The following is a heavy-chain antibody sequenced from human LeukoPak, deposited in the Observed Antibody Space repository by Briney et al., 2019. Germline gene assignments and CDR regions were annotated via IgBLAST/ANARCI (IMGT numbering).Heavy chain of an antibody. V-gene: IGHV3-23*01. Sequence: PGGSLRLSCAASGFTFSSYAMSWVRQAPGKGLEWVSAISGSGGSTYYADSVKGRFTISRDNSKNTLYLQMNSLRAEDTAVYYCARSGAAYTVPDAFDIWGQGTMVTVSS. CDR2: ISGSGGST. D-gene: IGHD2-2*02. CDR1: GFTFSSYA. J-gene: IGHJ3*02. CDR3: ARSGAAYTVPDAFDI.